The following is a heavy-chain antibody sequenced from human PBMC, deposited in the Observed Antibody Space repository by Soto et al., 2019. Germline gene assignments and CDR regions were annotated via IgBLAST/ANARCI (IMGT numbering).Heavy chain of an antibody. Sequence: LRLSCAASGFTFSSYGMHWVRQAPGKGLEWVAVISYDGSNKYYADSVKGRFTISRDNSKNTLYLQMNSLRAEDTAVYYCAKTEGPLRSWYFDLWGRGTLVTVSS. CDR1: GFTFSSYG. V-gene: IGHV3-30*18. CDR3: AKTEGPLRSWYFDL. J-gene: IGHJ2*01. CDR2: ISYDGSNK.